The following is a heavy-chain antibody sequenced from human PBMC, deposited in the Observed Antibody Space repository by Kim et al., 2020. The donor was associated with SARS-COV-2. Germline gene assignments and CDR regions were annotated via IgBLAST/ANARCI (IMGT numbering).Heavy chain of an antibody. CDR1: GGSVSGRTHY. V-gene: IGHV4-61*01. Sequence: SETLSLTCSVSGGSVSGRTHYWTWIRLAPGRGLEWIGHIYDSVSSNYNPSLRSRATISLDSSKNQVSLELTSVTAADTAVYYCARGTFGYSSRYYFYGMDVWGQGTSVNVS. CDR2: IYDSVSS. J-gene: IGHJ6*02. D-gene: IGHD2-15*01. CDR3: ARGTFGYSSRYYFYGMDV.